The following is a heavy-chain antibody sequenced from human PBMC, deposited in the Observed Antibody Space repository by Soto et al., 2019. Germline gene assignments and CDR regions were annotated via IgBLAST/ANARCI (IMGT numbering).Heavy chain of an antibody. CDR3: AKGAYRDDYDFWSGYYNWFDP. D-gene: IGHD3-3*01. CDR1: GFTFSSYA. J-gene: IGHJ5*02. CDR2: ISGSGGST. V-gene: IGHV3-23*01. Sequence: GGSLRLSCAASGFTFSSYAMSWVRQAPGKGLEWVSAISGSGGSTYYADSVKGRFTISRDNSKNTLYLQMNSLRAEDTAVYYCAKGAYRDDYDFWSGYYNWFDPWGQGTLVTVSS.